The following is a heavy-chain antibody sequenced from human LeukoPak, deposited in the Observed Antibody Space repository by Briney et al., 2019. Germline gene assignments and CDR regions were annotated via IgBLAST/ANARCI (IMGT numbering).Heavy chain of an antibody. D-gene: IGHD6-19*01. CDR2: IRGSGGST. CDR3: AKDPDIVVAGTGYYYYYGMDV. J-gene: IGHJ6*02. V-gene: IGHV3-23*01. Sequence: GGSLRLPCAASGFTFSSYAMSWVRQAPGKGLEWVSAIRGSGGSTYYADSVKGRFTISRDNSKNTLYLQMNSLRAEDTAVYYCAKDPDIVVAGTGYYYYYGMDVWGQGTTVTVSS. CDR1: GFTFSSYA.